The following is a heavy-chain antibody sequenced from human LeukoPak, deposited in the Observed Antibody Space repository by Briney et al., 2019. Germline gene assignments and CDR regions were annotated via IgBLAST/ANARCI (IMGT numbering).Heavy chain of an antibody. CDR3: ARFKFGQTTVTTEDY. CDR1: GYTFTGYY. CDR2: INPNSGGT. V-gene: IGHV1-2*06. Sequence: ASVKVSRKASGYTFTGYYMHWVRQAPGQGLEWMGRINPNSGGTNYAQKFQGRVTMTRDTSISTAYMELSRLRSDDTAVYYCARFKFGQTTVTTEDYWGQGTLVTVSS. D-gene: IGHD4-17*01. J-gene: IGHJ4*02.